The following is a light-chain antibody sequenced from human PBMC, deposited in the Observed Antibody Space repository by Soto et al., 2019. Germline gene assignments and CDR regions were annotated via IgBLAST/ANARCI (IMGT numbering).Light chain of an antibody. Sequence: QSVLTQPPSASGSPGQSVTISCTGTSSDVGGYNYVSWYQQHPGKAPKLMIYEVSKRPSGVPDRFSGSKSGNTACLTVSGLQAEDEADYYCSSYAGSNNRVFGTGTKVTVL. CDR2: EVS. V-gene: IGLV2-8*01. CDR1: SSDVGGYNY. J-gene: IGLJ1*01. CDR3: SSYAGSNNRV.